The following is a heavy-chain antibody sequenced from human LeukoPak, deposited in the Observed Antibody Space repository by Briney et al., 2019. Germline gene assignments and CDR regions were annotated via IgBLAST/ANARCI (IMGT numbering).Heavy chain of an antibody. CDR3: TTDGVGIEGATFDY. V-gene: IGHV3-15*01. J-gene: IGHJ4*02. CDR1: GFTFINTW. CDR2: IKAKAHGGTT. Sequence: GGSLRLSCAASGFTFINTWMAWVRQAPGKGLEWVGRIKAKAHGGTTDYAAPVKGRFTISRDDSKNTLYLQMNSLKTEDTAVYYCTTDGVGIEGATFDYWGQGTLVTVSS. D-gene: IGHD1-26*01.